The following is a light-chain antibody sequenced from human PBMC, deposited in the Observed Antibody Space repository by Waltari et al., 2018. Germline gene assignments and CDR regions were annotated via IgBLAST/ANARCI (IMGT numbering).Light chain of an antibody. V-gene: IGKV1-39*01. J-gene: IGKJ1*01. CDR3: QQSYSTPRT. CDR1: QSISSY. CDR2: AAS. Sequence: DIQMTQSPSSLSASVGARVTITCRARQSISSYLNWYQQKPGKSPKLLIYAASSLQSGVPSRCSGSGSVTDFTLTISSLQPEDFATYYCQQSYSTPRTFGQGTKVEIK.